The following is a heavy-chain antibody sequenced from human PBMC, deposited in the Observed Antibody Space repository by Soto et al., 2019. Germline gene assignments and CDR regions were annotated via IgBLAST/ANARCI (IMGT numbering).Heavy chain of an antibody. V-gene: IGHV3-30-3*01. CDR1: RFTFIPYA. CDR2: ISYDGSDK. D-gene: IGHD5-12*01. J-gene: IGHJ6*02. Sequence: PGASLTLSCAPSRFTFIPYALHWVRKAPCKGLAWVALISYDGSDKDYADSVKGRFTISRDNSRNTLFLQMNSLRAEDTAVYYCAREPNIVATRRDVYYYYGMDVWGQGT. CDR3: AREPNIVATRRDVYYYYGMDV.